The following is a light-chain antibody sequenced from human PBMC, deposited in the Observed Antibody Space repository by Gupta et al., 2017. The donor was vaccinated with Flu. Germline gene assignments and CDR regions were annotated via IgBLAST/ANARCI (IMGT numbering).Light chain of an antibody. CDR2: QDI. CDR3: QAWDSSTASVV. J-gene: IGLJ2*01. Sequence: GDKLGDKVASWFQQKPGHSPVMVIYQDIKRPSGIPERFSGSNSGNTATLTISGTQALDEADYYCQAWDSSTASVVFGGGTKLTVL. CDR1: KLGDKV. V-gene: IGLV3-1*01.